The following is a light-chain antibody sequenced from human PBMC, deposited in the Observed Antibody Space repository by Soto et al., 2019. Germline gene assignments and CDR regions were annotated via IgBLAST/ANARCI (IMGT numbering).Light chain of an antibody. Sequence: QSALTQPASVSGTPGQSITISCTGTSSDVGGYNFVSWYQQHPGKAPKLMIYEDSNRPSGVSNRFSGSKSGNTASLTISGLQADDEADYCCSSYINSSTLVFGGGTKLTVL. CDR1: SSDVGGYNF. V-gene: IGLV2-14*01. CDR3: SSYINSSTLV. CDR2: EDS. J-gene: IGLJ3*02.